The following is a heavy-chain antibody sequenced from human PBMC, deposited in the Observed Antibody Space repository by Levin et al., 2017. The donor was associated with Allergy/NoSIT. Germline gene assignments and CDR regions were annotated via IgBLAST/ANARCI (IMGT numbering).Heavy chain of an antibody. CDR2: INPNSGGT. J-gene: IGHJ4*02. Sequence: EASVKVSCKTSGYIFTAYYMHWVRQAPGQGLEWMGWINPNSGGTNYAQKFQGRVTMTRDTSISTAYMELSRLRSDDTAVYYCAVEMGTKRFDYWGQGTLVTVSS. D-gene: IGHD5-24*01. CDR3: AVEMGTKRFDY. V-gene: IGHV1-2*02. CDR1: GYIFTAYY.